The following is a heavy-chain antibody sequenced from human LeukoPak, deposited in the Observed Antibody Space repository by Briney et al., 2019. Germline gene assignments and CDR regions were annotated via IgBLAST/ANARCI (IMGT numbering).Heavy chain of an antibody. CDR3: ALWFGETYYYGMDV. Sequence: AGGSLRLSCAASGFTVSSNYMSWVRQAPGKGLEWVSVIYSGGSTYYADSVKGRLTISRDNSKNTLYLQMNSLRAEDTAVYYCALWFGETYYYGMDVWGQGTTVTVSS. V-gene: IGHV3-66*01. J-gene: IGHJ6*02. D-gene: IGHD3-10*01. CDR1: GFTVSSNY. CDR2: IYSGGST.